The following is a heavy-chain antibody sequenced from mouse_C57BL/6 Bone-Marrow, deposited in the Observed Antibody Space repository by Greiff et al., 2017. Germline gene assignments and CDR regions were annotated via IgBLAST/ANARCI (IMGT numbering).Heavy chain of an antibody. CDR3: ARTYYYCSSYAMDY. Sequence: EVKLVESGGGLVKPGGSLKLSCAASGFTFSDYGMHWVRQAPEKGLEWVAYISSGSSTIYYADTVKGRFTISRDNAKNTLFLQMTSLRSEDTAMYYCARTYYYCSSYAMDYWGQGTSVTVSS. D-gene: IGHD1-1*01. CDR1: GFTFSDYG. CDR2: ISSGSSTI. V-gene: IGHV5-17*01. J-gene: IGHJ4*01.